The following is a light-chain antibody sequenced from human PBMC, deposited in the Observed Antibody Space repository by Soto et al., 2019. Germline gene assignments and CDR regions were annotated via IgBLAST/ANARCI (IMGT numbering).Light chain of an antibody. CDR2: SAS. CDR3: LQHNSYPHT. J-gene: IGKJ1*01. CDR1: PGIRNA. V-gene: IGKV1-17*01. Sequence: DIQMTQSPSSLSASVGDRVTITCRASPGIRNALAWYQQKPGKAPKRLIYSASSLQGGVPSRFSGSGSWTEFTLTISSLQPEDFATYYCLQHNSYPHTFGQGTKVEIK.